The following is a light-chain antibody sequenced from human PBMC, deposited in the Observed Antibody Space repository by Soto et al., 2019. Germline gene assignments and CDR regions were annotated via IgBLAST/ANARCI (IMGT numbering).Light chain of an antibody. CDR3: QQYNGPIT. CDR2: DAS. V-gene: IGKV1-5*01. CDR1: QSISSW. Sequence: DIQMTQSPSTLSASVGDRVTITCRASQSISSWLAWYQQKPGKAPKLLIYDASSLESGVPSRFSGSGSGTEFTLTISSLQPDDFATYHCQQYNGPITFGQGTRLEIK. J-gene: IGKJ5*01.